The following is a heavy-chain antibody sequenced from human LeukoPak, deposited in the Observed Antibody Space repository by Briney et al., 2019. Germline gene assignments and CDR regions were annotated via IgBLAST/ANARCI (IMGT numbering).Heavy chain of an antibody. V-gene: IGHV4-34*01. CDR2: INHSGST. Sequence: PSETLSLTCAVYGGSFSGYYWSWIRQPPGKGLEWIGEINHSGSTNYNPSLKSRVTISVDTSKNQFSLKLSSVTAADTAVYYCARIAARPNPYYYYYYYMDVWGKGTTVTVSS. CDR3: ARIAARPNPYYYYYYYMDV. J-gene: IGHJ6*03. CDR1: GGSFSGYY. D-gene: IGHD6-6*01.